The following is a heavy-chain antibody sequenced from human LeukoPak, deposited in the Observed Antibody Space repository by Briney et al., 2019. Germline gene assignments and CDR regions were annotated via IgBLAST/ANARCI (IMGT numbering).Heavy chain of an antibody. CDR3: ARDVRGDGLSTYNAFDI. Sequence: GGALRLSCVGSGFTFSDYYMNSIRQAPGKGLEWISYITAGNTKAYADSVKGRFTVSGDNAEHSLFLQMNSLRAEDTAVYYCARDVRGDGLSTYNAFDIWGRGTLVTVSS. V-gene: IGHV3-11*01. CDR1: GFTFSDYY. D-gene: IGHD5-24*01. J-gene: IGHJ3*02. CDR2: ITAGNTK.